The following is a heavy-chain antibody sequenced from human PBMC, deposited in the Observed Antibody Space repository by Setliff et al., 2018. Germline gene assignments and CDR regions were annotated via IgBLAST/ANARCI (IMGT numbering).Heavy chain of an antibody. CDR2: VYTNGGS. J-gene: IGHJ6*03. CDR3: ARANKKLDYYYYYYMDV. Sequence: TLSLTCTVSGGSISSGCYYWSWIRHPAGKGLEWIGRVYTNGGSDYNPFLKSRVSISLDTSKNQFSLKLISVTAADTAVYYCARANKKLDYYYYYYMDVWGKGTTVTVSS. V-gene: IGHV4-61*02. CDR1: GGSISSGCYY. D-gene: IGHD1-1*01.